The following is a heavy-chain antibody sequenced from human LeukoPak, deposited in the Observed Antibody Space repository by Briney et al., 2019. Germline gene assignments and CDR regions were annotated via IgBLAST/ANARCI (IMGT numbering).Heavy chain of an antibody. J-gene: IGHJ4*02. CDR1: GFTFSSYG. Sequence: WGSLRLSCAASGFTFSSYGMSWVRQAPGKGLEWIGEIYHSGGTNYNPSLKSRVTISLDMSKNQFSLKLRSVTAADTAVYYCATRTYYYDNPALSHDYWGQGTMVTVSS. CDR2: IYHSGGT. CDR3: ATRTYYYDNPALSHDY. D-gene: IGHD3-22*01. V-gene: IGHV4-34*08.